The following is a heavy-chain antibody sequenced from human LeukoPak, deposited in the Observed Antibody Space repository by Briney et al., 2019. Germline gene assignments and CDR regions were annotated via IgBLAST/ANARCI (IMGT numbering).Heavy chain of an antibody. D-gene: IGHD4-17*01. V-gene: IGHV5-51*01. CDR3: ARRIYGDYSDY. Sequence: GESLKISFKGSGYRFTSYWIGWVRQMPGKGLAWMGIIYPGDSDTRYSPSFQGQVTISADKSISTAYLQWSSLKASDTAMYYCARRIYGDYSDYWGQGTLVTVSS. CDR1: GYRFTSYW. J-gene: IGHJ4*02. CDR2: IYPGDSDT.